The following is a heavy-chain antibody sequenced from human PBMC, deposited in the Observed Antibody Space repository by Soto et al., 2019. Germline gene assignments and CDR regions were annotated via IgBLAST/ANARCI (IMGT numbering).Heavy chain of an antibody. Sequence: SETLSLTCAVYGGSFSGYYWSWIRQPPGKGLEWIGEINHSGSTNYNPSLKSRVTISVDTSKNQFSLKLSSVTAADTAVYYCARGQGSSERRGFDYWGQGTLVTVSS. J-gene: IGHJ4*02. V-gene: IGHV4-34*01. CDR3: ARGQGSSERRGFDY. CDR1: GGSFSGYY. CDR2: INHSGST. D-gene: IGHD6-19*01.